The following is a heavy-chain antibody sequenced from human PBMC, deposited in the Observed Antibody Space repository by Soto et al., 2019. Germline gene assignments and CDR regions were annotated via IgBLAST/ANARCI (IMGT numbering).Heavy chain of an antibody. D-gene: IGHD6-19*01. Sequence: PGGSLGLSCAASGFTFSSYAMSWVRQAPGKGLEWVSAISGSGGSTYYADSVKGRFTISRDNSKNTLYLQMNSLRAEDTAVYYCAKYSSGWHYYYYGMNVWGQGTTVTVSS. CDR3: AKYSSGWHYYYYGMNV. CDR1: GFTFSSYA. J-gene: IGHJ6*02. V-gene: IGHV3-23*01. CDR2: ISGSGGST.